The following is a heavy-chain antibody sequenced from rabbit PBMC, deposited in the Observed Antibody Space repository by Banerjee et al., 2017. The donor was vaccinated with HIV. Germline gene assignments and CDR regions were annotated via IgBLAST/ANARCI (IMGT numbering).Heavy chain of an antibody. CDR3: ASSGVAGYDYTTTGYFKL. V-gene: IGHV1S45*01. CDR1: GFTISSYS. Sequence: QEQLVESGGGLVQPGGSLKLSCKASGFTISSYSMQWVRQAPGKGLEWIACIYTGSSGNTYYANWAKGRFTISKTSSTTVTLQMTSLTAADTATYFCASSGVAGYDYTTTGYFKLWGPGTLVTVS. D-gene: IGHD6-1*01. J-gene: IGHJ4*01. CDR2: IYTGSSGNT.